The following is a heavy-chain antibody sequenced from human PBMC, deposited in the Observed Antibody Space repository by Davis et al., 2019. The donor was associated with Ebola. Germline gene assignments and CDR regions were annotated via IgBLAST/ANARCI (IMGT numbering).Heavy chain of an antibody. CDR1: GFTVSSNY. V-gene: IGHV3-66*01. Sequence: GESLKISCAASGFTVSSNYMSWVRQAPGKGLEWVSVIYSGGSTYYADSVKGRFTISRDNSKNTLYLQMNSLRAEDTAVYYCARDESVVVAATLLYYYYGMDVWGQGTTVTVSS. CDR2: IYSGGST. D-gene: IGHD2-15*01. CDR3: ARDESVVVAATLLYYYYGMDV. J-gene: IGHJ6*02.